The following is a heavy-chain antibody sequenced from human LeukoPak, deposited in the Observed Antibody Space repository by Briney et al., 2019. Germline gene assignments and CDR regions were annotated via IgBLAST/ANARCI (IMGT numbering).Heavy chain of an antibody. CDR2: ISGSGGST. V-gene: IGHV3-23*01. Sequence: GGSLRFSCAASGFTFSTYAMSWVRQAPGKGLEWVSAISGSGGSTYYADSVKGRFTISRDNSKNTLYVQMNSLRAEDTAIYYCASSLPPFGTTPFDYWGQGTLVTVSS. CDR1: GFTFSTYA. J-gene: IGHJ4*02. CDR3: ASSLPPFGTTPFDY. D-gene: IGHD3-16*01.